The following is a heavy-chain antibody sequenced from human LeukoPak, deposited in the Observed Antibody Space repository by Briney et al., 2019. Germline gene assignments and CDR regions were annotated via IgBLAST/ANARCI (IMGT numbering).Heavy chain of an antibody. V-gene: IGHV4-59*01. CDR3: ARAGSGYSFDY. CDR1: GGSISSYY. Sequence: SETLSLTCTVSGGSISSYYWSWIRQPPGKGLEWIGYIYYSGSTNYNPSLKSRVTISVDTSKNQFSLKLNSVTAADTAVYYCARAGSGYSFDYWGQGTLVTVSS. J-gene: IGHJ4*02. CDR2: IYYSGST. D-gene: IGHD3-22*01.